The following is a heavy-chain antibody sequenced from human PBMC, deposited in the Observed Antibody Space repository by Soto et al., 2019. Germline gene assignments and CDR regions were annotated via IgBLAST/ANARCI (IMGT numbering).Heavy chain of an antibody. CDR1: GYTFTSYY. CDR3: ARDVGGVIVPGQY. V-gene: IGHV1-46*01. CDR2: INPSGGST. J-gene: IGHJ4*02. D-gene: IGHD3-16*02. Sequence: GASVKVSCKASGYTFTSYYMHWVRQAPGQGLEWMGIINPSGGSTSYAQKFQGRVTLTRDTSTSTVYMELSSLRSEDTAVYYCARDVGGVIVPGQYWGQGTLVTVS.